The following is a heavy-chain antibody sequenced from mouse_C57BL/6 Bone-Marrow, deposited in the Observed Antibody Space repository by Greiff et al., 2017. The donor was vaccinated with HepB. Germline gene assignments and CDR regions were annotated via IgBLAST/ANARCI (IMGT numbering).Heavy chain of an antibody. Sequence: EVQLVESEGGLVQPGSSMKLSCTASGFTFSDYYMAWVRQVPEKGLEWVANINYDGSSTYYLDSLKSRFIISRDNAKNILYLQMSSLKSEDTATYYCARVSFIYYYGTGYFDVWGTGTTVTVSS. CDR3: ARVSFIYYYGTGYFDV. V-gene: IGHV5-16*01. J-gene: IGHJ1*03. D-gene: IGHD1-1*01. CDR1: GFTFSDYY. CDR2: INYDGSST.